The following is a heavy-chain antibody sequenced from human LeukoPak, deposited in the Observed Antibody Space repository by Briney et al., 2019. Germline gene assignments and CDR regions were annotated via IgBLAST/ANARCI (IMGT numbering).Heavy chain of an antibody. D-gene: IGHD2-21*01. CDR1: GFTFSNAW. Sequence: GGSRRLSCAASGFTFSNAWMSWVRQAPGKGLEWVGRIKSKTDGGTTDYAAPVKGRFTISRDDSKNTLYLQMNSLKTEDTAVYYCTTDLAIPDYYYYYGMDVWGQGTTVTVSS. V-gene: IGHV3-15*01. J-gene: IGHJ6*02. CDR2: IKSKTDGGTT. CDR3: TTDLAIPDYYYYYGMDV.